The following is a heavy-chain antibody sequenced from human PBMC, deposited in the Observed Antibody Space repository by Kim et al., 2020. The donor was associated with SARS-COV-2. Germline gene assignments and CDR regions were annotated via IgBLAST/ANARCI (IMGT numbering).Heavy chain of an antibody. V-gene: IGHV1-3*01. J-gene: IGHJ4*02. CDR1: GYTFTRYT. Sequence: ASVKVSCKTSGYTFTRYTIQWVRQAPGQSFEWMGWIIAGSGQTRNSQKFQGRLSITRDTPASTVYMELSSRRPEDRPKYFCTREGVGEGLDYWGQGALVT. D-gene: IGHD4-17*01. CDR2: IIAGSGQT. CDR3: TREGVGEGLDY.